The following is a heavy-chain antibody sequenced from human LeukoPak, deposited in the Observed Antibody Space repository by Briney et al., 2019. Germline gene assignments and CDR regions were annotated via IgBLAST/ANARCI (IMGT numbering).Heavy chain of an antibody. CDR1: GYSFSSGYM. D-gene: IGHD1/OR15-1a*01. J-gene: IGHJ4*02. CDR3: ARGGQQFDY. Sequence: PSETLSLTCAVSGYSFSSGYMWGCLRQPREKGLEWIGSIYHSGSTYYNPSLKSRVTISVDTSKNQFSLKLSSVIAADTAVYYCARGGQQFDYWGQGTLVTVSS. V-gene: IGHV4-38-2*01. CDR2: IYHSGST.